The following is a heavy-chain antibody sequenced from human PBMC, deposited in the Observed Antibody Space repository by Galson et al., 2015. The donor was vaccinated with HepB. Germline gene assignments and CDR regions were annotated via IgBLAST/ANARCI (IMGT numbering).Heavy chain of an antibody. Sequence: SLRLSCAASGFTFSSYAMSWVRQAPGKGLEWVSAISGSGGSTYYADSVKGRFTISRDNSKNTLYLQMNSLRAEDTAVYYCTTGFSVTYYYYYGMDIWGRGTTVTVSS. V-gene: IGHV3-23*01. D-gene: IGHD4-17*01. CDR2: ISGSGGST. CDR3: TTGFSVTYYYYYGMDI. J-gene: IGHJ6*02. CDR1: GFTFSSYA.